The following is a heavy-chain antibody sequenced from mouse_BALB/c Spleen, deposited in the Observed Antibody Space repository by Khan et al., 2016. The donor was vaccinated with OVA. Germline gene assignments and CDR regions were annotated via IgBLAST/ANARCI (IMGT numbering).Heavy chain of an antibody. J-gene: IGHJ3*01. CDR3: ARRGYDYNLGALLAY. CDR1: GFSLNNHS. D-gene: IGHD2-4*01. V-gene: IGHV2-2*02. Sequence: QVQLKEPGPGLVQPSQSLSITCTVSGFSLNNHSVYRARQSPGKGLEWLGVIWSAGSTDYNAAFISRLTISKDNSRSQVFFKLNSLQPNDTAIYYRARRGYDYNLGALLAYWDEGTLVTVSA. CDR2: IWSAGST.